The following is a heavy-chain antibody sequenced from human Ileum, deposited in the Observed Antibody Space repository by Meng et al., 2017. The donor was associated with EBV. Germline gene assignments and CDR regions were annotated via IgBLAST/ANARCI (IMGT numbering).Heavy chain of an antibody. CDR2: IYYSGST. D-gene: IGHD3-22*01. J-gene: IGHJ4*02. Sequence: QVQLQESGPGLVKTSYTLSLTCAVSGYSISSTNWWGWIRQPPGKGLEWIGYIYYSGSTSYNPSLKSRVTMSVDTSKNQFSLNLNSVTAVDTAVYYCARNVPGTSAYYDWGQGTLVTVSS. V-gene: IGHV4-28*01. CDR3: ARNVPGTSAYYD. CDR1: GYSISSTNW.